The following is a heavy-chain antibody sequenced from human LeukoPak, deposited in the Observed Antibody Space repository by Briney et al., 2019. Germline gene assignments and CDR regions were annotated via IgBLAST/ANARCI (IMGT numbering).Heavy chain of an antibody. CDR2: INPSGGST. J-gene: IGHJ4*02. V-gene: IGHV1-46*01. CDR1: GYTFTSYY. CDR3: ARVVGGNSPYYFDY. Sequence: GASVKVSCKASGYTFTSYYMHWVRQAPGQGLEWMGIINPSGGSTSYAQKFQGRVTITADKSTSTAYMELSSLRSEDTAVYYCARVVGGNSPYYFDYWGQGTLVTVSS. D-gene: IGHD4-23*01.